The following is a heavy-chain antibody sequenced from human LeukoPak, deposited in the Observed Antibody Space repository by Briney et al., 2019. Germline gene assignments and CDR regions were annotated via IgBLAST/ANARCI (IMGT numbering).Heavy chain of an antibody. V-gene: IGHV4-30-4*01. CDR3: ARTSGSYSTFDY. D-gene: IGHD1-26*01. J-gene: IGHJ4*02. CDR1: GGSISSGDYY. Sequence: PSETLSLTCTVSGGSISSGDYYWNWIRQPPGKGLEWIGYIYYSGSTYYNPSLKSRVTISVDTSKNQFSLKLSSVTAADTAVYYCARTSGSYSTFDYWGQGTLVTVSS. CDR2: IYYSGST.